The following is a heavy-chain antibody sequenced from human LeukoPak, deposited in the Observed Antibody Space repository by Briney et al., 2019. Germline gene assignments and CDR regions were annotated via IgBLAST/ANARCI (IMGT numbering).Heavy chain of an antibody. CDR1: VFTFSSYW. CDR2: INSDESST. J-gene: IGHJ4*02. D-gene: IGHD6-19*01. Sequence: GGSLRLPCAASVFTFSSYWMHCVRQAPGKGLVWVSRINSDESSTSYADSVKGRFTISRDNAKNTLYLQMNSLRAEDTAVYYCAREGSGWYYFDYWGQGTLVTVSS. V-gene: IGHV3-74*01. CDR3: AREGSGWYYFDY.